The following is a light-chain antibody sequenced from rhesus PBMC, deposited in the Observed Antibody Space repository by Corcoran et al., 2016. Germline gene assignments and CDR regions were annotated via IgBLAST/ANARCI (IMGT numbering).Light chain of an antibody. J-gene: IGKJ1*01. CDR1: ETVSFFGLNL. CDR2: QGS. CDR3: LQTKNFPWT. Sequence: DIVLTQSPASLAVSPGQRATITCRASETVSFFGLNLIHWYQQKPVQPPKVLIYQGSNKNTGVPGRFSGSWAGTDFTLTINPVEADDAANYYCLQTKNFPWTFGQGTKVEIK. V-gene: IGKV7-13*02.